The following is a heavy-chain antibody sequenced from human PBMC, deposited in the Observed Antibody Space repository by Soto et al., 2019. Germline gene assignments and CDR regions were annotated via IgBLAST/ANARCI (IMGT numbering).Heavy chain of an antibody. CDR1: GYTFTGYY. CDR3: AKDLSVTTSRLSYYYGMDV. D-gene: IGHD4-4*01. Sequence: ASVKVSCKASGYTFTGYYMHWVLQAPGQGLEWMGWINPNSGCTNYAQKFQGRVTMTRDTSISTAYMELSRLRSDDTAVYYCAKDLSVTTSRLSYYYGMDVWGQGTTVTVSS. V-gene: IGHV1-2*02. CDR2: INPNSGCT. J-gene: IGHJ6*02.